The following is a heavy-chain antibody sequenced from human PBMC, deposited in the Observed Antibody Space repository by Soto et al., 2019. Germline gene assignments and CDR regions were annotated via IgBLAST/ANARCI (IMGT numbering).Heavy chain of an antibody. CDR3: ARLRVVVGTSDWFDP. J-gene: IGHJ5*02. D-gene: IGHD2-15*01. Sequence: QVQLQESGPGLVKSSETLSLTCTVSGGSISSNCWSWIRQPPGKGLEWIGYIYNSGSTNYNPSLKSRVTISVDTSKNQFSLKLSSVTAADTAVYYCARLRVVVGTSDWFDPWGQGTLVTVSS. CDR1: GGSISSNC. V-gene: IGHV4-59*08. CDR2: IYNSGST.